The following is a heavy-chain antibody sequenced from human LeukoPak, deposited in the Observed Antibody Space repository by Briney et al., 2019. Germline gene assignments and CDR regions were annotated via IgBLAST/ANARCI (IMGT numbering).Heavy chain of an antibody. V-gene: IGHV3-23*01. J-gene: IGHJ2*01. CDR1: GFTFSSYA. CDR3: AKVLNYYDSSGYGSDY. Sequence: GGSLRLSCAASGFTFSSYAMSWVRQAPGKGLEWVSAISGSGGSTYYADSVKGRFTISRDNSKNTLYLQMNSLRAEDTAVYYCAKVLNYYDSSGYGSDYWGRGTLVTVSP. D-gene: IGHD3-22*01. CDR2: ISGSGGST.